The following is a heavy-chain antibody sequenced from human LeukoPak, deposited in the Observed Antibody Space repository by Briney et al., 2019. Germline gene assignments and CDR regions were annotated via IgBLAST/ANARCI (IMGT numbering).Heavy chain of an antibody. V-gene: IGHV1-2*02. Sequence: RASVKVSCKASGYTFTGYYMHWVRPAPGQGLEWMGWINPNSGGTNYAQKFQGRVTMTRDTSISTAYMELSRLRSDDTAVYYCARYVDVTDAFDIWGQGTMVTVSS. CDR3: ARYVDVTDAFDI. D-gene: IGHD5-12*01. CDR1: GYTFTGYY. J-gene: IGHJ3*02. CDR2: INPNSGGT.